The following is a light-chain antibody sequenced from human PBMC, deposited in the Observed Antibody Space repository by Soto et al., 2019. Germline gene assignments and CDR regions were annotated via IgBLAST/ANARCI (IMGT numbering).Light chain of an antibody. CDR2: GAS. V-gene: IGKV3-15*01. CDR3: QQYNNWPPRT. CDR1: QSISSW. J-gene: IGKJ1*01. Sequence: MTQSPSIVSASVGDRVTITCRASQSISSWLAWYQQKPGQAPRLLIYGASTRATGIPARFSGSGSGTEFTLTISSLQSEDFAVYYCQQYNNWPPRTFGQGTKVDIK.